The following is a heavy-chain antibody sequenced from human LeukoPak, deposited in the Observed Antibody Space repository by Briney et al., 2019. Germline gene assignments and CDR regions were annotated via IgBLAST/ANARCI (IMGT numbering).Heavy chain of an antibody. D-gene: IGHD3-9*01. CDR3: AKVGYDILTGTGDDAFDI. J-gene: IGHJ3*02. CDR1: GFTFSSYA. V-gene: IGHV3-23*01. Sequence: GRSLILSCAAAGFTFSSYAMSWVRQAPGKGLEWVSAISGSGGSTYYADSVKGRFTISRDNSKNTLYLQMNSLRAEDTAVYYCAKVGYDILTGTGDDAFDIWVQGTMVTVSS. CDR2: ISGSGGST.